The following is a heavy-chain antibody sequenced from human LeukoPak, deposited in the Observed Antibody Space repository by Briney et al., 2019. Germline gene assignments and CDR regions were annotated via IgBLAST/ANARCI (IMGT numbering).Heavy chain of an antibody. Sequence: ASVKVSCKASGYTFTSYGISWVRQAPGQGLEWMGWISAYNGNTNYAQKLQGRVTMTTDTSTSTAYMELRSLRSDDTAVYYCARDRKQQLVQGGFDYWGQGTLVTVSS. CDR1: GYTFTSYG. D-gene: IGHD6-13*01. CDR2: ISAYNGNT. CDR3: ARDRKQQLVQGGFDY. J-gene: IGHJ4*02. V-gene: IGHV1-18*01.